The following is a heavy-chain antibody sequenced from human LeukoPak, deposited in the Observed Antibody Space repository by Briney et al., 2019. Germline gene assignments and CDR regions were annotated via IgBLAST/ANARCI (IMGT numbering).Heavy chain of an antibody. V-gene: IGHV1-46*01. Sequence: ASVKVSCKASGYRFTGYYMHWVRQAPGQGLEWMGIINPSGGSTSYAQKFQGRVTMTRDTSTSTVYMELSSLRSEDTAVYYCARDRDCSSTSCYPSSFDYWGQGTLVTVSS. CDR1: GYRFTGYY. D-gene: IGHD2-2*01. CDR2: INPSGGST. CDR3: ARDRDCSSTSCYPSSFDY. J-gene: IGHJ4*02.